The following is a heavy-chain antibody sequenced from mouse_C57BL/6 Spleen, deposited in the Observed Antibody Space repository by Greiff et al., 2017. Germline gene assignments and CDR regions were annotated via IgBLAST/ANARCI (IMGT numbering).Heavy chain of an antibody. CDR1: GYTFTSYW. D-gene: IGHD4-1*01. CDR2: IDPSGSYT. V-gene: IGHV1-59*01. CDR3: AREETGSYWFAY. Sequence: QVQLQQPGAELVRPGTSVKLSCKASGYTFTSYWMHWVKQRPGQGLEWIGVIDPSGSYTNYNQKFKGKATLTVDTSSSTAYMQLRSLTSEDSAVYYCAREETGSYWFAYWGKGTLVTVSA. J-gene: IGHJ3*01.